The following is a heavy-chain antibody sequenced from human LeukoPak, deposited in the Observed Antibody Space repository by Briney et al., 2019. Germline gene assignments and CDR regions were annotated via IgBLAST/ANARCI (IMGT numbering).Heavy chain of an antibody. J-gene: IGHJ4*02. CDR2: IKEDGGEK. V-gene: IGHV3-7*01. Sequence: GGSLRLSCAASGFTFSNYWMTWVRQAPGKGLKWLANIKEDGGEKYHVDPVKGRFTISRDNAKNSLYLQMNSLRAEDTAMYYCVRDRGYCSGGTCYALWDYWGQGTLVTVSS. CDR1: GFTFSNYW. CDR3: VRDRGYCSGGTCYALWDY. D-gene: IGHD2-15*01.